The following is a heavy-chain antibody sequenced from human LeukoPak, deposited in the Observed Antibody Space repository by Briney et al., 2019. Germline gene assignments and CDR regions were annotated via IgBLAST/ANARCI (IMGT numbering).Heavy chain of an antibody. V-gene: IGHV1-2*02. CDR2: INPNSGGT. Sequence: ASVKVSCKASGYTFTGYYMHWVRQAPGQGLEWMGWINPNSGGTNYAQKFQGRVTMTRDTSISTAHMELSRLRSDDTAVYYCARDLIPGDVCVDYWGQGTLVTVSS. J-gene: IGHJ4*02. D-gene: IGHD5-24*01. CDR1: GYTFTGYY. CDR3: ARDLIPGDVCVDY.